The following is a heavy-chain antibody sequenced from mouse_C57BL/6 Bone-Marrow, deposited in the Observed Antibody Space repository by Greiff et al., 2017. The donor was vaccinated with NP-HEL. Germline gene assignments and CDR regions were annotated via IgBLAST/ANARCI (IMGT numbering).Heavy chain of an antibody. Sequence: VQLKQSGAELVRPGASVKLSCTASGFNIKDDYMHWVKQRPEQGLEWIGWIDPENGDTEYASKFQGKATITADTSSNTAYLQLSSLTSEDTAVYYCTTELPFDYWGRGTTLTVSS. V-gene: IGHV14-4*01. J-gene: IGHJ2*01. CDR2: IDPENGDT. CDR1: GFNIKDDY. CDR3: TTELPFDY. D-gene: IGHD2-12*01.